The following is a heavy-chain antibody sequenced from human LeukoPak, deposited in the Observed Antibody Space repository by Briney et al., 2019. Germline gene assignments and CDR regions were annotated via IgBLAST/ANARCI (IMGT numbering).Heavy chain of an antibody. CDR1: GGSISSYY. CDR3: ASLSAGDFWSGYYFDY. V-gene: IGHV4-59*12. Sequence: SETLSLTCTVSGGSISSYYWSWIRQPPGKGLEWIGYIYYSGSTNYNPSLKSRVTISVDTSKNQFSLKLSSVTAADTAVYYCASLSAGDFWSGYYFDYWGQGTLVTVSP. D-gene: IGHD3-3*01. J-gene: IGHJ4*02. CDR2: IYYSGST.